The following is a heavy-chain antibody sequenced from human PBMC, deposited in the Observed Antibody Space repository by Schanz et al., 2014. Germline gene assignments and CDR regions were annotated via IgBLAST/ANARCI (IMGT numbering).Heavy chain of an antibody. Sequence: EVQLVESGGGLVQPGGSLRLSCAASGFTFSDSWMHWVRQAIGKGLEWVSGIGPASDPYYADSVKGRFTISRDNSNNTLSLQMNSLRNEDTAVYYCAKCIGWYGRCAFDIWGQGTMVTVSS. CDR2: IGPASDP. CDR1: GFTFSDSW. CDR3: AKCIGWYGRCAFDI. V-gene: IGHV3-13*05. D-gene: IGHD6-19*01. J-gene: IGHJ3*02.